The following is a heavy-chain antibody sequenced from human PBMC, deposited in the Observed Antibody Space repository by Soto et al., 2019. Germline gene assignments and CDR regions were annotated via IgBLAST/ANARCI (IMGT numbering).Heavy chain of an antibody. D-gene: IGHD6-19*01. CDR2: IYPGDSDT. CDR1: GYSFTSYW. CDR3: ARGKGSSGWYFRGAFDI. J-gene: IGHJ3*02. V-gene: IGHV5-51*01. Sequence: GESLKISCKGSGYSFTSYWIGWVCQMPGKGLEWMGIIYPGDSDTRYSPSFQGQVTISADKSFSTACLQWSSLKASDTAMYYCARGKGSSGWYFRGAFDIWGQGTMVTISS.